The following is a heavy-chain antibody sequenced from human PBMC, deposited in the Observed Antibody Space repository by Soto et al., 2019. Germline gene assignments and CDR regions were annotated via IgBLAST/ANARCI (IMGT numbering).Heavy chain of an antibody. CDR1: GFTFSSYA. J-gene: IGHJ4*02. D-gene: IGHD5-12*01. V-gene: IGHV3-23*01. CDR2: ISGSGGST. Sequence: LRLSCAASGFTFSSYAMSWVRQAPGKGLEWVSAISGSGGSTYYADSVKGRFTISRDNSKNTLYLQMNSLRAEDTAVYYCAKDGYSGYDTEVTAILYFDYWGQGTLVTVS. CDR3: AKDGYSGYDTEVTAILYFDY.